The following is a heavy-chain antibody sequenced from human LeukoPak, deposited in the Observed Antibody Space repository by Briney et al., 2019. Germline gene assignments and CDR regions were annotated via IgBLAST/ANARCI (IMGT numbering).Heavy chain of an antibody. J-gene: IGHJ4*02. CDR2: FDPEDGET. V-gene: IGHV1-24*01. CDR3: ATDQSYDILTGYYTDY. D-gene: IGHD3-9*01. Sequence: ASVKVSCKVSGYTLTELSMHWVRQAPGKGLEWMGGFDPEDGETIYAQKFQGRVTMTEDTSTDTAYMELSSLRSEDTAVYYCATDQSYDILTGYYTDYGAQEPRVTVSS. CDR1: GYTLTELS.